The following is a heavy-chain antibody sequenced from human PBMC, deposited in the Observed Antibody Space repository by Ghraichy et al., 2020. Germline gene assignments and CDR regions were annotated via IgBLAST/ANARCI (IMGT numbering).Heavy chain of an antibody. D-gene: IGHD2-21*01. J-gene: IGHJ6*02. Sequence: GSLRLSCAASGFTFSSYSMNWVRQAPGKGLGWVSYISSSSSTIYYADSVKGRFTISRDNAKNSLYLQMNSLRDEDTAVYYCARRLTRGGIPYGMDVWGQGTTVTVSS. V-gene: IGHV3-48*02. CDR1: GFTFSSYS. CDR2: ISSSSSTI. CDR3: ARRLTRGGIPYGMDV.